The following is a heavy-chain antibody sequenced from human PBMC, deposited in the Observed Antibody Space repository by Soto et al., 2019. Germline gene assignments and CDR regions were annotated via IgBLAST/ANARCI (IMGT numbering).Heavy chain of an antibody. V-gene: IGHV1-46*03. CDR3: TRASGSRNTDFDY. CDR1: GYTFTSYN. Sequence: ASVKVSCKASGYTFTSYNIHWVRRAPGQGLEWMGIINPSGGSTSYAQKFQGRVTMTRDTSTSTVYMELSSLRSEDTAVYYCTRASGSRNTDFDYWGQETLVTVSS. CDR2: INPSGGST. D-gene: IGHD4-17*01. J-gene: IGHJ4*02.